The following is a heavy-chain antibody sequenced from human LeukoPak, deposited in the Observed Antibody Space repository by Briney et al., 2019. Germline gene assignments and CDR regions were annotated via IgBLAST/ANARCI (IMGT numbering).Heavy chain of an antibody. Sequence: VGSLRLSCAASGFTFSSYGMHWVRQAPGKGLEWVAVTSYDGSNRYYSDSVKGRFTISRDNSKNTLYLQMNSLRAEDTAVYYCAKAVHYDTLAGPGRDHYYYYGMDVWGQGTTVTVSS. CDR1: GFTFSSYG. V-gene: IGHV3-30*18. D-gene: IGHD3-9*01. CDR3: AKAVHYDTLAGPGRDHYYYYGMDV. CDR2: TSYDGSNR. J-gene: IGHJ6*02.